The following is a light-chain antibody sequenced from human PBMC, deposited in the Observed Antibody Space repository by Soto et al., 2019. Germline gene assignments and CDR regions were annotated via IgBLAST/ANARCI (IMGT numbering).Light chain of an antibody. CDR2: DAS. Sequence: DIQMPQSPSTLSASVGDRVTITCRASQSISSWLAWYQQKPGKAPKLLIYDASSLESGVPSRISGSGSGTEFNFAISSLQSVYFAQYYCQRYNSYAWTFGQGTKVEIK. CDR3: QRYNSYAWT. CDR1: QSISSW. J-gene: IGKJ1*01. V-gene: IGKV1-5*01.